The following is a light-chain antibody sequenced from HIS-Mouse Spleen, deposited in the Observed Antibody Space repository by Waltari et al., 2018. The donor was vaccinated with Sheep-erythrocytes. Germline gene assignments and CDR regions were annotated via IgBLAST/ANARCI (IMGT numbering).Light chain of an antibody. V-gene: IGLV3-9*01. CDR3: QVWDSNTVV. Sequence: SYELTQPLSVSVALGPTARITCGGNNIGSKNVHWYQQKPGQAPVLVIYRDSNRPSGIPERFSGSNSGNTATLTISRAQAGDEADYYCQVWDSNTVVFGGGTKLTVL. CDR1: NIGSKN. CDR2: RDS. J-gene: IGLJ2*01.